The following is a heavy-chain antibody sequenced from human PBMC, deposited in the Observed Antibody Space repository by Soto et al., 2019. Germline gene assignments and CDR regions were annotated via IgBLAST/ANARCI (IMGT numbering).Heavy chain of an antibody. CDR2: IKQDSSEK. CDR3: ARRSSSAYWYFDL. CDR1: GFTFSSYW. J-gene: IGHJ2*01. V-gene: IGHV3-7*01. Sequence: EVQLVESGGGLVQPGGSLRLSCAASGFTFSSYWMSWVRQAPGKGLEWVANIKQDSSEKYYVDSVKGRFTISRDNAKNALYLQMNRLRAEDTAVYYCARRSSSAYWYFDLWGRGTLVTVSS. D-gene: IGHD6-6*01.